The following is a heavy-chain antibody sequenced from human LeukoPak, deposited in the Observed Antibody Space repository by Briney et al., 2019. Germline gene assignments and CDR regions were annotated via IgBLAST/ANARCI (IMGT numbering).Heavy chain of an antibody. V-gene: IGHV4-30-2*01. Sequence: SETLSLTCTVSGGSISGGGYYWSWIRQPPGKGLEWIGYIYHSGSTYYNPSLKSRVTISVDKSKNQFSLKLSSVTAADTAVYYCARVRSLLLWFGELLSYDAFDIWGQGTMVTVSS. D-gene: IGHD3-10*01. CDR3: ARVRSLLLWFGELLSYDAFDI. J-gene: IGHJ3*02. CDR2: IYHSGST. CDR1: GGSISGGGYY.